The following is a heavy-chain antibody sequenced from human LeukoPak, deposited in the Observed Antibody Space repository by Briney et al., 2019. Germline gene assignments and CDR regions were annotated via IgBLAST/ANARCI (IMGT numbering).Heavy chain of an antibody. J-gene: IGHJ6*04. D-gene: IGHD3-10*01. CDR3: ARLRVEWFGLYGMDV. CDR2: INHSGST. V-gene: IGHV4-34*01. Sequence: SETLSLTCAVYGGSFSGYYWSWIRQPPGKGLEWIGEINHSGSTNYNPPLKSRVTISVDTSKNQFSLKLSSVTAADTAVYYCARLRVEWFGLYGMDVWGKGTTVTVSS. CDR1: GGSFSGYY.